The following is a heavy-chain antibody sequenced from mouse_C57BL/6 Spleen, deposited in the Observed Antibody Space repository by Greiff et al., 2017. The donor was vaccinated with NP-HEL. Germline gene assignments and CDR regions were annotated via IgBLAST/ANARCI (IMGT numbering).Heavy chain of an antibody. D-gene: IGHD2-5*01. V-gene: IGHV5-4*01. CDR3: ARGEGYSNSWFAY. Sequence: EVQLVESGGGLVKPGGSLKLSCAASGFTFSSYAMSWVRQTPEKRLEWVATISDGGSYTYYPDNVKGRFTISRDNAKNNLYLQMSHLKSEDTAMYYCARGEGYSNSWFAYWGQGTLVTVSA. J-gene: IGHJ3*01. CDR1: GFTFSSYA. CDR2: ISDGGSYT.